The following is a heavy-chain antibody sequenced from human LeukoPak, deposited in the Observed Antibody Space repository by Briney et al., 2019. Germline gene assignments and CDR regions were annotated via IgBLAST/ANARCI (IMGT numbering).Heavy chain of an antibody. V-gene: IGHV3-48*01. D-gene: IGHD3-16*02. CDR1: GFTFSSYS. CDR3: AKDGSEDYDYVWGSYRSPSHDAFDI. Sequence: PGGSLRLSCAASGFTFSSYSMNWVRQAPGKGLEWVSYISSSSSTIYYADSVKGRFTISRDNAKNSLYLQMNSLRAEDTAVYYCAKDGSEDYDYVWGSYRSPSHDAFDIWGQGTMVTVSS. CDR2: ISSSSSTI. J-gene: IGHJ3*02.